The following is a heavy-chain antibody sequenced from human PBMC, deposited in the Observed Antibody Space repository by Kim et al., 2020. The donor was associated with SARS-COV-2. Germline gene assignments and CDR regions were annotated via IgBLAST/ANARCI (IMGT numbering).Heavy chain of an antibody. D-gene: IGHD3-10*01. V-gene: IGHV3-21*01. CDR2: I. J-gene: IGHJ4*02. CDR3: ARGWFGQVGDY. Sequence: IYYAGSVEGRFTISRDNARNSVYLHMNSLRVDDTAIYYCARGWFGQVGDYWGQGARVTVSS.